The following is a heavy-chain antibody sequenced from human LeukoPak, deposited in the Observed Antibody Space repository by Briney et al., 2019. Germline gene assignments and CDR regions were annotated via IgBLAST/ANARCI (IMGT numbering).Heavy chain of an antibody. V-gene: IGHV3-21*01. CDR1: GFTFSSYS. J-gene: IGHJ5*02. CDR2: ISSSSSYI. Sequence: GGSLRLSCAASGFTFSSYSMNWVRQAPGKGLEWVSSISSSSSYIYYADSVKGRFTISRDNSKNTLYLQMNSLRVEDTAVYYCAKDAQVYSTYDWRWFDPWGQGTLVTVSS. D-gene: IGHD4-11*01. CDR3: AKDAQVYSTYDWRWFDP.